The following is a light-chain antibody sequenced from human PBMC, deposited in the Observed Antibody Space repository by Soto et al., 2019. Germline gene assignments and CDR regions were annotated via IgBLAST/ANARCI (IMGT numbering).Light chain of an antibody. Sequence: EIVLTQSPGTLSLSPGERATLSCRASQSVSSSYLAWYQQKPGQAPRLLIYGASSRATGIPDRFSGSASGTDVTLTISRLEPEDLAVYCCQQYGSPLTFGGGTKVEIK. CDR3: QQYGSPLT. V-gene: IGKV3-20*01. J-gene: IGKJ4*01. CDR1: QSVSSSY. CDR2: GAS.